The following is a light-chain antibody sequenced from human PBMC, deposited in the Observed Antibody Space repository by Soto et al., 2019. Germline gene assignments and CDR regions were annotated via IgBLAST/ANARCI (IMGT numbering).Light chain of an antibody. J-gene: IGKJ5*01. CDR3: QQYNTFPIT. Sequence: QMTQSPSTLSVSVGDRATITCRASQHLGRWMAWYQQKPGTAPTLLISDASSLASGVPSRFSGTGSGTEFTLTISGLQPEDFATYYCQQYNTFPITFGQGTRLEIK. CDR1: QHLGRW. V-gene: IGKV1-5*01. CDR2: DAS.